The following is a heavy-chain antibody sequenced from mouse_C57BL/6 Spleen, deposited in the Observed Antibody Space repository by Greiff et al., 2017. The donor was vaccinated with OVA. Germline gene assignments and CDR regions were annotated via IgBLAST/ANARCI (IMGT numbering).Heavy chain of an antibody. CDR3: ARDYGSLFDY. Sequence: VQLQQSGPELVKPGASVKISCKASGYAFSSSWMNWVKQRPGTGLEWIGRIYPGDGDTNYNGKFKGKATLTADKASSTAYMQLSSLTSEDAAVYFCARDYGSLFDYWGQGTTLTVSS. D-gene: IGHD1-1*01. V-gene: IGHV1-82*01. CDR2: IYPGDGDT. J-gene: IGHJ2*01. CDR1: GYAFSSSW.